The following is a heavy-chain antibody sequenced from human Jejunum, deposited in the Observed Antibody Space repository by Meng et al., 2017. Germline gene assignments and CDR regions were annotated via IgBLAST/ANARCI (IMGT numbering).Heavy chain of an antibody. Sequence: QGPLQQWGAGLLKPAESLSLTCAVSGGSLKDFYWNWIRQPPGKGLEWIGEISHSGSTNYNPSLKSRVTISVDRSQNQLSLKLTSVSGTDTAVYFCARALGAYGDSGFAYWGQGALVTVSS. CDR3: ARALGAYGDSGFAY. CDR1: GGSLKDFY. J-gene: IGHJ4*02. D-gene: IGHD4-17*01. V-gene: IGHV4-34*01. CDR2: ISHSGST.